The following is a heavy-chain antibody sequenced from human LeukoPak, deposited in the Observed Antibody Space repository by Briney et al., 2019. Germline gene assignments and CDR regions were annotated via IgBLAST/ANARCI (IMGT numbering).Heavy chain of an antibody. CDR3: ARDGDDCSSTSCHPDY. J-gene: IGHJ4*02. Sequence: GRSLRLSCAASGFTFSSYGMHWVRQAPGKGLEWVAVIWYDGSNKYYADSVKGRFTISRDNSKNTLYLQMNSLRAEDTAVYYCARDGDDCSSTSCHPDYWGQGTLVTVSS. D-gene: IGHD2-2*01. CDR1: GFTFSSYG. CDR2: IWYDGSNK. V-gene: IGHV3-33*01.